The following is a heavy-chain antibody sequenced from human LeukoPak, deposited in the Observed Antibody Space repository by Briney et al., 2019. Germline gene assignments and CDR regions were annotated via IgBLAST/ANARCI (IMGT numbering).Heavy chain of an antibody. J-gene: IGHJ3*02. Sequence: GGSLRLSCAASGFTFSSYSMNWVRQAPGKGLEGVSSISSSSYIYYADSVKGRFTISRDNAKNPLYLQMNSLRAEDTAVYYCARGGSSWYLDDAFDIWGQGTMVTVSS. V-gene: IGHV3-21*01. D-gene: IGHD6-13*01. CDR3: ARGGSSWYLDDAFDI. CDR1: GFTFSSYS. CDR2: ISSSSYI.